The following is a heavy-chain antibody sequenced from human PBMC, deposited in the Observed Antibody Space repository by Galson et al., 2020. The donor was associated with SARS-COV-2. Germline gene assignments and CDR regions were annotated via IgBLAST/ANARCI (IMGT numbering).Heavy chain of an antibody. D-gene: IGHD4-17*01. CDR3: AKDRGNDYGDQLDF. CDR1: GFTFSRYA. CDR2: ISGGGGST. Sequence: GGSLRLSCAASGFTFSRYAMAWVRQAPGKGLEWVSGISGGGGSTYYADSVKGRFTISRDISQNTVYLQMSSLRAEDTAVYYCAKDRGNDYGDQLDFWGQGTQVTVSP. J-gene: IGHJ4*02. V-gene: IGHV3-23*01.